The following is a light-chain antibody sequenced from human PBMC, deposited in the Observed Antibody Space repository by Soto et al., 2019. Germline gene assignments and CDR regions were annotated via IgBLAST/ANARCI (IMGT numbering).Light chain of an antibody. J-gene: IGKJ5*01. CDR2: DAS. Sequence: DIQMTQSPSSLSASVGDRVTITCQAGQGISHYLNWYQQKPGKAPKLLIYDASNLDTAVPSRFSGSGSGADFTFTITSLQPQDVAIYFCQQYDNLPIICGQGTRLVIK. CDR3: QQYDNLPII. V-gene: IGKV1-33*01. CDR1: QGISHY.